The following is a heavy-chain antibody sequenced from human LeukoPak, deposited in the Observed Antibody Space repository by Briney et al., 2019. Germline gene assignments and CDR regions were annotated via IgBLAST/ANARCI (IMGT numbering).Heavy chain of an antibody. CDR2: IDTTTGNP. CDR3: VRGTPIPGMDY. J-gene: IGHJ4*02. D-gene: IGHD3-10*01. V-gene: IGHV7-4-1*02. CDR1: GYPFSAHF. Sequence: ASVSVSCKASGYPFSAHFLNWVRQAPGQGLEWMGNIDTTTGNPRYAQDFTGRFVFSLDTSVSTAYLQITSLKADDTAAYYCVRGTPIPGMDYWGQGTQVTVSS.